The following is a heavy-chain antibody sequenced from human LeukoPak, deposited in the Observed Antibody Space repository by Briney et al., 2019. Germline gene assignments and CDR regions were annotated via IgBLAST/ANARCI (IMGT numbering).Heavy chain of an antibody. J-gene: IGHJ4*02. D-gene: IGHD6-13*01. CDR1: GYTFTSYA. V-gene: IGHV7-4-1*02. Sequence: ASVKVTCKASGYTFTSYALGWVRQAPVQGLEWMGWINANTGNPTYAQGFTGRFVFSLDTSVSTAYLQITSLKTEDTAVYYCARDGAAAGREYDYWGQGTLVTVSS. CDR2: INANTGNP. CDR3: ARDGAAAGREYDY.